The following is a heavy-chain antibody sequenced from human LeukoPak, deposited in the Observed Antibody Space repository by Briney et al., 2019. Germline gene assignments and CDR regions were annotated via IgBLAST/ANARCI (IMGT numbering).Heavy chain of an antibody. CDR3: ARGRFLEWLGRNNWFDP. D-gene: IGHD3-3*01. V-gene: IGHV4-59*01. J-gene: IGHJ5*02. CDR1: GGSISSYY. Sequence: SETLSLTCTVSGGSISSYYWSWIRQPPGKGLEWIGYIYYSGSANYNPSLTSRVTISVDTSKNQFSLKLSSVTAADTAVYYCARGRFLEWLGRNNWFDPWGQGTLVTVSS. CDR2: IYYSGSA.